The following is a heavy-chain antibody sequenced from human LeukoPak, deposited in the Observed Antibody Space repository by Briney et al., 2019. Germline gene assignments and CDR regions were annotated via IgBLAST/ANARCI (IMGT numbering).Heavy chain of an antibody. V-gene: IGHV3-33*01. CDR2: IWFDGSNK. J-gene: IGHJ4*02. Sequence: GGSLRLSCAASGFTFSNYCMHWVRQAPGKGLEWAALIWFDGSNKYYTDSVKGRFAISRDNSKNTLYLQMNSLRADDTAVYYCARGTISSGRPRYFDYWGQGTLVTVSS. CDR1: GFTFSNYC. D-gene: IGHD1-26*01. CDR3: ARGTISSGRPRYFDY.